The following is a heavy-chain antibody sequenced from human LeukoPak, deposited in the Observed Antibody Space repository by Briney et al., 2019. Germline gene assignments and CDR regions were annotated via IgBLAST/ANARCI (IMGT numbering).Heavy chain of an antibody. Sequence: GGSLRLSCAASGFTFSSYGMTWVRQAPGKGLEWVSVIYSGGSTYYADSVKGRFTISRDNSKNTLYLQMNSLRAEDTAVYYCARLDYWGQGTLVTVSS. CDR2: IYSGGST. CDR1: GFTFSSYG. CDR3: ARLDY. V-gene: IGHV3-53*01. J-gene: IGHJ4*02.